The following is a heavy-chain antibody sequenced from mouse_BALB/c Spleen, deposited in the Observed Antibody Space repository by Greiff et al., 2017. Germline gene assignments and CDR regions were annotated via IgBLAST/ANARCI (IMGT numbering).Heavy chain of an antibody. J-gene: IGHJ4*01. CDR3: AYGYYAMDY. Sequence: EVNLVESGPELVKPGASVKIPCKASGYTFTDYNMDWVKQSHGKSLEWIGDFNPNNGGTIYNQKFKGKATLTVDKSSSTAYMELRSLTSEDTAVYYCAYGYYAMDYWGQGTSVTVSS. CDR2: FNPNNGGT. V-gene: IGHV1-18*01. CDR1: GYTFTDYN. D-gene: IGHD1-1*02.